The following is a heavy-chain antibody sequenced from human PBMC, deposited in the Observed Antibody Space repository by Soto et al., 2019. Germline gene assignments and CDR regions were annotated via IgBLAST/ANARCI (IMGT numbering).Heavy chain of an antibody. D-gene: IGHD3-22*01. J-gene: IGHJ4*02. CDR3: ARPLSYDSSASSLLDY. CDR1: GYTFTSYY. Sequence: ASVKVSCKASGYTFTSYYMHWVRQAPGQGLEWMGIINPSGGSTSYAQKFQGRVTMTRDTSTSTVYMELSSLRSEDTAVYYCARPLSYDSSASSLLDYWGQGTLVPVAS. CDR2: INPSGGST. V-gene: IGHV1-46*01.